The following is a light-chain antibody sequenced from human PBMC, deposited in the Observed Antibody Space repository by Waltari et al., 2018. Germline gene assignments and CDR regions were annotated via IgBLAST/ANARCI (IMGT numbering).Light chain of an antibody. Sequence: QSALTQPASVSGSPGQSITISCPGTSRDVENYTPVSWYQQPPGKAPKLMIYEVSNRPSGVSNRFSGSKSGNTASLTISGLQAEDEADYYCSSYTSSSTYVFGTGTKVTVL. V-gene: IGLV2-14*01. J-gene: IGLJ1*01. CDR1: SRDVENYTP. CDR3: SSYTSSSTYV. CDR2: EVS.